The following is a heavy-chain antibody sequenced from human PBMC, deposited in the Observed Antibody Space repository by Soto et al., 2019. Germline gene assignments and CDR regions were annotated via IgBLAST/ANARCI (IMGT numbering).Heavy chain of an antibody. CDR1: GFTFSNYG. V-gene: IGHV1-18*01. J-gene: IGHJ6*02. CDR3: ARDIESVTAKHFFYYYAMDV. CDR2: VSANNGHT. Sequence: ASVKGYCKASGFTFSNYGLNWVRQAPGQVLEWMGWVSANNGHTNYAQNLQGRVSMTTDTSTSTAYMELRGLTFDDTAVYYCARDIESVTAKHFFYYYAMDVWGQGTTVTVSS. D-gene: IGHD2-8*01.